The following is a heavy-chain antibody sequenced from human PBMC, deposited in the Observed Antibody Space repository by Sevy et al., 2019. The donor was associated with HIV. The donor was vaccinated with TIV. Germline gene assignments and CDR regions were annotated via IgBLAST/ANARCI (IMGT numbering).Heavy chain of an antibody. D-gene: IGHD3-10*01. J-gene: IGHJ5*02. CDR2: IFWDDDE. CDR3: AHEPWYGSGLRFDP. V-gene: IGHV2-5*02. CDR1: GFSLINRGVG. Sequence: SGPTLVNPTQTLTLTCTVSGFSLINRGVGVGWIHQPPGRALEWLALIFWDDDERYSPSLKSRLTITKDTSKNQVVLTMTNVDPVDTGAHYCAHEPWYGSGLRFDPWGQGILVTVSS.